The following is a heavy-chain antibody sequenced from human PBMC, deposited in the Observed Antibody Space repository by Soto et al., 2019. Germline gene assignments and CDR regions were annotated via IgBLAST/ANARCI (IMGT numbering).Heavy chain of an antibody. CDR1: GVSLSGSRYY. V-gene: IGHV4-31*03. D-gene: IGHD6-6*01. CDR2: TRYGGIP. Sequence: QVQLQESGPGLVEPSQTLSLTCTVSGVSLSGSRYYWSWIRQVPGKGLEWIGFTRYGGIPYPTPYLRSRATISVQSSKNQFSLRLTSLTAADTAVYSGGSAHGMDVWGRGTTVIVSS. J-gene: IGHJ6*02. CDR3: GSAHGMDV.